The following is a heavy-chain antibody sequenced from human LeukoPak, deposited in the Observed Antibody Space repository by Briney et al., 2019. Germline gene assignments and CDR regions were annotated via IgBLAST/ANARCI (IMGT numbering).Heavy chain of an antibody. V-gene: IGHV3-23*01. J-gene: IGHJ4*02. CDR3: ARHSSQGTFDN. D-gene: IGHD2-15*01. CDR1: GFIFSTSA. CDR2: IGGNGAT. Sequence: GGSLRLSCVGSGFIFSTSAMSWVRQAPGKGLEWVSAIGGNGATYYAESVKGRFTISRDTSRNTLYLQMNSLRAEDTAVYNCARHSSQGTFDNWGQGALVTVSS.